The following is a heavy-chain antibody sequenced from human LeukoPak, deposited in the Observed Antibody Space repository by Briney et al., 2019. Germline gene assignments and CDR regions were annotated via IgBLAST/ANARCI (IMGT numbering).Heavy chain of an antibody. CDR2: ISRSGST. CDR1: GFTFSTYD. Sequence: QPGGSLRLSCAASGFTFSTYDMQWVRQAPGMGLEWVSGISRSGSTYYTDSVKGRFTISRDNSKNSLYLQMNSLRAEDTALYYCAKDQTASNYYDSSGYYPNDAFDIWGQGTMVTVSS. J-gene: IGHJ3*02. D-gene: IGHD3-22*01. CDR3: AKDQTASNYYDSSGYYPNDAFDI. V-gene: IGHV3-43*02.